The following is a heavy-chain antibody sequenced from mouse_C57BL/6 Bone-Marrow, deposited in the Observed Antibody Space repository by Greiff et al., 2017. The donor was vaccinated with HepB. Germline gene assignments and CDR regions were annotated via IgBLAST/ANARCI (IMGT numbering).Heavy chain of an antibody. Sequence: EVKLVESGGGLVKPGGSLKLSCAASGFTFSDYGMHWVRQAPEKGLEWVAYISSGSSTIYYADTVKGRFTISRDNAKNTLFLQMTSLRSEDTAMYYCARKNYYYGSSYDYYAMDYWGQGTSVTVSS. V-gene: IGHV5-17*01. CDR1: GFTFSDYG. CDR3: ARKNYYYGSSYDYYAMDY. D-gene: IGHD1-1*01. J-gene: IGHJ4*01. CDR2: ISSGSSTI.